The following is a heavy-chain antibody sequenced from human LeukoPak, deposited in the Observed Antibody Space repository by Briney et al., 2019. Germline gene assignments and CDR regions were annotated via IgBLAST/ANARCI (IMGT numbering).Heavy chain of an antibody. Sequence: ASVKVSCKASGYTFTGYYMHWVRQAPGQGLEWMGWINPNSGGTNYAQKFQGRVTMTRDTSISTAYMELSRLRPDDTAVYYCARGRSGSYYNPPNWFDPWGQGTLVTVSS. CDR3: ARGRSGSYYNPPNWFDP. V-gene: IGHV1-2*02. J-gene: IGHJ5*02. CDR2: INPNSGGT. D-gene: IGHD3-10*01. CDR1: GYTFTGYY.